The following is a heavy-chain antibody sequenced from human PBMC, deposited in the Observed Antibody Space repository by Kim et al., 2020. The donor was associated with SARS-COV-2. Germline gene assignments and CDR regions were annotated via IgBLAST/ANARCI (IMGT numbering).Heavy chain of an antibody. J-gene: IGHJ6*01. D-gene: IGHD2-2*01. V-gene: IGHV1-18*01. CDR1: GYAFSSYG. Sequence: ASVKVSCKASGYAFSSYGISWVRQAPGQGLEWMGWISAYNDNTNSAKKLQGRVTMTTDTSTSTAYMELRGLRSDDTAVYYCARDGSRYCSSTSCQSGYYYYGMDVWGQGTTVTVSS. CDR3: ARDGSRYCSSTSCQSGYYYYGMDV. CDR2: ISAYNDNT.